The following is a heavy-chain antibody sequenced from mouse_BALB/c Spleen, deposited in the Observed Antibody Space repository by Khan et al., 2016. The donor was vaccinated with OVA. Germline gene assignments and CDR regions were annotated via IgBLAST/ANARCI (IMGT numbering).Heavy chain of an antibody. D-gene: IGHD3-1*01. J-gene: IGHJ3*01. Sequence: VPLPASLPCLFKPSQSLSLTCSVTGYSITSGYFWNWIRQFPGNKLEWMGYIRYDGDSNYNPSLKNRISITRDTSKNQFFLKLNSVTPEDTATFYCARGGSSGPAWFAYWGQATLVTVSP. CDR3: ARGGSSGPAWFAY. V-gene: IGHV3-6*02. CDR2: IRYDGDS. CDR1: GYSITSGYF.